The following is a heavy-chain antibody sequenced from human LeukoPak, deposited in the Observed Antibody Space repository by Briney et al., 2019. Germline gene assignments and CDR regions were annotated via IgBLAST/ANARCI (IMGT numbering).Heavy chain of an antibody. CDR1: GFTFSSYA. Sequence: GGSLRLSCAASGFTFSSYAMSWVRQAPGKGLEWVSAISGSGGSTYYADSVEGRFTISRDNSKNTLYLQVNSLRAEDTAVYYCAKDRTKYRRVVGIAAAVTNSDFDYWAREPWSPSPQ. D-gene: IGHD6-13*01. CDR2: ISGSGGST. J-gene: IGHJ4*02. V-gene: IGHV3-23*01. CDR3: AKDRTKYRRVVGIAAAVTNSDFDY.